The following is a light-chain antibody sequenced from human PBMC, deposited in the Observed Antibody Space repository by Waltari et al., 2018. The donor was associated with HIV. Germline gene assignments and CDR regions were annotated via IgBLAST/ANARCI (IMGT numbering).Light chain of an antibody. Sequence: AIQLTQSPSSLSASVGDRVTITCRASQGLGSALAWYQQKPGNSPRLLIYGASNLESGIPSRFSGSESGTDFTLTISSLQPEDFATYFCQQFDSYPLTFGGGTKVEVK. V-gene: IGKV1-13*02. J-gene: IGKJ4*01. CDR1: QGLGSA. CDR2: GAS. CDR3: QQFDSYPLT.